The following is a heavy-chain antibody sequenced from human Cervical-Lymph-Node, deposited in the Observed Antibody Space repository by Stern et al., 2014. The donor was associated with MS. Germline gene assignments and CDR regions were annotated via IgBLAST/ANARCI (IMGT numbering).Heavy chain of an antibody. CDR3: ARASLGGYDWFDP. Sequence: VQLVESGPGLVKASGTLSLTCAVSGDSITSDTWWSWVRQPPRKGLEWIGEIHHSGATNYNPALESRLTISLHKSKTPFSLNLTSVAAADTAVYYCARASLGGYDWFDPWGQGTLVTVSS. D-gene: IGHD5-12*01. CDR2: IHHSGAT. CDR1: GDSITSDTW. J-gene: IGHJ5*02. V-gene: IGHV4-4*02.